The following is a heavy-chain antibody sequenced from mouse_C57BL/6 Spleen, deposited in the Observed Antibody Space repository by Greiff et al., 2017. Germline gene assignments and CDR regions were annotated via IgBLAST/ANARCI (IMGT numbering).Heavy chain of an antibody. J-gene: IGHJ2*01. CDR1: GFTFSSYG. V-gene: IGHV5-6*01. CDR3: ARHAPYFDY. CDR2: ISSGGSYT. Sequence: EVMLVESGGDLVKPGGSLKLSCAASGFTFSSYGMSWVRQTPDKRLEWVATISSGGSYTYYPDSVKGRFTISRDNAKNTLYLQMSSLKSEDTAMYYCARHAPYFDYWGQGTTLTVSS.